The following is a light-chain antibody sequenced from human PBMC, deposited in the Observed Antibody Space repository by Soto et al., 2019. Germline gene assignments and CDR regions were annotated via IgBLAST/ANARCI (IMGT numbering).Light chain of an antibody. CDR2: VNSDGRQ. CDR3: QTWGTGILV. Sequence: QPVLTQSPSASASLGASVTLTCTLSSGHSSYAIAWHQQQPEKGPRYLMKVNSDGRQNKGDGIPDRFSGSSSGAERYLTISSLQSEDEADYYCQTWGTGILVFGGGTKLTVL. J-gene: IGLJ3*02. V-gene: IGLV4-69*01. CDR1: SGHSSYA.